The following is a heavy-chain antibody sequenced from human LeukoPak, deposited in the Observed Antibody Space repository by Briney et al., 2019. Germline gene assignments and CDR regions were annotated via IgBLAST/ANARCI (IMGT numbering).Heavy chain of an antibody. V-gene: IGHV3-7*01. CDR3: TRRRIIGNVPGAFDI. J-gene: IGHJ3*02. Sequence: PGGSLRLSCAASEFTFSNYWMSWVRQAPGKGLEWVANIKQDGSEKSYVDSVKGRFTISRDNAKNTLFLQMNSLRTEDTAVYYCTRRRIIGNVPGAFDIWGQGTMVTVSS. CDR2: IKQDGSEK. CDR1: EFTFSNYW. D-gene: IGHD1-20*01.